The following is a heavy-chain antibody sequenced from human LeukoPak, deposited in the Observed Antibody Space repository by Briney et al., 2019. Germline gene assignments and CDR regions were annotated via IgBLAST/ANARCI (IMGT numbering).Heavy chain of an antibody. D-gene: IGHD3-22*01. CDR2: ILFDGSKK. CDR1: GFTVISKN. Sequence: GGSLRLSCAASGFTVISKNMRWVRQAPGKGLEWVAFILFDGSKKYFVDSVKGRFTISRDNSNNAVSLQMNNLRTEDTAMYYCARAVDKGTGYYMDFWGRGTLVTVSS. V-gene: IGHV3-30*02. J-gene: IGHJ4*02. CDR3: ARAVDKGTGYYMDF.